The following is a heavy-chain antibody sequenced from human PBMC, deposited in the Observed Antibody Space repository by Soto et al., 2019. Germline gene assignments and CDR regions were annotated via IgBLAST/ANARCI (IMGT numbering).Heavy chain of an antibody. CDR2: IIPIFGTA. CDR3: AGTRDGYNYPQFDY. Sequence: SVKVSCKASGGTFSSYAISWVRQAPGQGLEWVGGIIPIFGTANYAQKFQGRVTITADESTSTAYMELSSLRSEDTAVYYCAGTRDGYNYPQFDYWGQGTLVTVSS. CDR1: GGTFSSYA. V-gene: IGHV1-69*13. J-gene: IGHJ4*02. D-gene: IGHD5-12*01.